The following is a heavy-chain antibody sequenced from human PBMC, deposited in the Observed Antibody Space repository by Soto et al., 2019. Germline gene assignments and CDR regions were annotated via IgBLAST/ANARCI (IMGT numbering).Heavy chain of an antibody. CDR3: ARLGDSCYRSSFDY. Sequence: GESLKISCQGSGYSFSRYWIGWVRQMPGKGLEWMGIIYPGDSDTRYSPSFQGQVTISADKSINTAYLQWSSLKASDTAMYYCARLGDSCYRSSFDYWGQGTLVTVSS. CDR1: GYSFSRYW. V-gene: IGHV5-51*01. CDR2: IYPGDSDT. J-gene: IGHJ4*02. D-gene: IGHD5-12*01.